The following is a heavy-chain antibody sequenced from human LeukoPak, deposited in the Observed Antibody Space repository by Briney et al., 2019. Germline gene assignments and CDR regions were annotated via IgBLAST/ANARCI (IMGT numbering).Heavy chain of an antibody. D-gene: IGHD1-26*01. CDR1: GFTFRSYA. V-gene: IGHV3-23*01. Sequence: PGGSLRLSCAASGFTFRSYAMSWVRQAPGKGLEWVSAISTSGRNTYYADSVKGRFTISRDNSKNTVYLQMNSLRAEDTAVYYCAKGQKWELPLDYWGQGTLVTVSS. CDR2: ISTSGRNT. J-gene: IGHJ4*02. CDR3: AKGQKWELPLDY.